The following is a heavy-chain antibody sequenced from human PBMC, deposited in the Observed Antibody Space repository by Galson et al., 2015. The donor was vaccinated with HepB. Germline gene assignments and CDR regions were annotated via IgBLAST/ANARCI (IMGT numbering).Heavy chain of an antibody. V-gene: IGHV4-59*01. CDR2: IYNSGST. Sequence: ETLSLTCTVSGGSISSYYWSWIRQPPGKGLEWIGYIYNSGSTNYNPSLKSRVAISVDTAKNQFSLKLRSVTAADTAVYYCTRDMRPFTSGWRAFDIWGQGTMVTVSS. D-gene: IGHD6-19*01. J-gene: IGHJ3*02. CDR1: GGSISSYY. CDR3: TRDMRPFTSGWRAFDI.